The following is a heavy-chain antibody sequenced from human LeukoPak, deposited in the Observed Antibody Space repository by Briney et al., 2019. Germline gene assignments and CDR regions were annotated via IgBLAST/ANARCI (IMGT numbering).Heavy chain of an antibody. Sequence: GSLRLSCAASGFTFSSYEMNWVRQAPGKGLEWVGEINHSGSTNYNPSLKSRVTISVDTSKNQFSLKLSSVTAADTAVYYCARGGRGLMVYAMIDYWGQGTLVTVSS. CDR3: ARGGRGLMVYAMIDY. J-gene: IGHJ4*02. CDR2: INHSGST. V-gene: IGHV4-34*01. CDR1: GFTFSSYE. D-gene: IGHD2-8*01.